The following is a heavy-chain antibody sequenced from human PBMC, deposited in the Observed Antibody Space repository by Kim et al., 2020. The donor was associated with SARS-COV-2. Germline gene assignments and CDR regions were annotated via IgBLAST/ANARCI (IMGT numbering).Heavy chain of an antibody. V-gene: IGHV3-23*01. D-gene: IGHD2-15*01. J-gene: IGHJ4*02. Sequence: YYADSVKGRFTISRDNSKNTLYLQMNSLRAEDTAVYYCAKRGSWDYYFDYWGQGTLVTVSS. CDR3: AKRGSWDYYFDY.